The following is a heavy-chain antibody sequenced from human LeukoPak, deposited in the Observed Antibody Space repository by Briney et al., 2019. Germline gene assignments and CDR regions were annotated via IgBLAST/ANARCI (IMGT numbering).Heavy chain of an antibody. J-gene: IGHJ5*02. CDR1: GGSISSSY. V-gene: IGHV4-59*08. D-gene: IGHD3-9*01. CDR3: ARHGVDVLTGYINWFDP. Sequence: PSETLSLTCTVSGGSISSSYWSWIRQPPGKGLEWIAYSHYSGSTNYNPSLKSRVTVSVDTSKNHFSLKLSSVTAADTAVYYCARHGVDVLTGYINWFDPWGQGTLVTVST. CDR2: SHYSGST.